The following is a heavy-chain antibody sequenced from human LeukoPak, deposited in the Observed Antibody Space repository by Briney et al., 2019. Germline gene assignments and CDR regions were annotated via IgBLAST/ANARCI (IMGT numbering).Heavy chain of an antibody. CDR1: GYTLTELS. CDR3: ARDYGSGTLFDY. CDR2: FDPEDGET. Sequence: ASVKVSCKVSGYTLTELSMHWVRQAPGKGLEWMGGFDPEDGETIYAQKFQGRVTMTEDTSTDTAYMELSSLRSEDAAVYYCARDYGSGTLFDYWGQGTLVTVSS. J-gene: IGHJ4*02. V-gene: IGHV1-24*01. D-gene: IGHD3-10*01.